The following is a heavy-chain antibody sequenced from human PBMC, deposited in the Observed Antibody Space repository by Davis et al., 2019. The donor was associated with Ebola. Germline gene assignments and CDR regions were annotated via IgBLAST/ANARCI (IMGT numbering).Heavy chain of an antibody. J-gene: IGHJ4*02. CDR1: GGTFSSYA. CDR2: IFPIFGTA. Sequence: AASVKVSCKASGGTFSSYAISWVRQAPGQGLEWMGGIFPIFGTANYAQKFQGRVTITADKSTSTAYMELSSLRSEDTAVYYCARLSTYYYDSSGYRILTEDYYFDYWGQGTLVTVSS. CDR3: ARLSTYYYDSSGYRILTEDYYFDY. D-gene: IGHD3-22*01. V-gene: IGHV1-69*06.